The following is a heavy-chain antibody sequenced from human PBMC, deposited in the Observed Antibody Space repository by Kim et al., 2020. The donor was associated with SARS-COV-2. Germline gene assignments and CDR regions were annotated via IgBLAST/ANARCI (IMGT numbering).Heavy chain of an antibody. D-gene: IGHD3-10*01. CDR1: GFTFDDYA. CDR3: AKDGSTRDRGVSITTYYHGMDD. J-gene: IGHJ6*02. CDR2: ISGDGSST. Sequence: GGSLRLSCAASGFTFDDYAMHWVRQAPGKGLEWVSLISGDGSSTYYADSVKGRFTISRDNTKNSLYLQMNSLRTEDTALYYCAKDGSTRDRGVSITTYYHGMDDWGQGTTVTVSS. V-gene: IGHV3-43*02.